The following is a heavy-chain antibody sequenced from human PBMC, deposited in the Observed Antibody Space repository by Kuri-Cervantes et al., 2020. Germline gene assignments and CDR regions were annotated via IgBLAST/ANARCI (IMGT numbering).Heavy chain of an antibody. CDR2: IYYSGST. V-gene: IGHV4-38-2*01. Sequence: SETLSLTCAVSGYSISSGYYWGWIRQPPGKGLEWIGSIYYSGSTYYNPSLKSRVTISVDMSKNQFSLKLSSVTAADTAVYYCARQEYQMGDLAYWGQGTLVTVSS. CDR1: GYSISSGYY. J-gene: IGHJ4*02. D-gene: IGHD1-26*01. CDR3: ARQEYQMGDLAY.